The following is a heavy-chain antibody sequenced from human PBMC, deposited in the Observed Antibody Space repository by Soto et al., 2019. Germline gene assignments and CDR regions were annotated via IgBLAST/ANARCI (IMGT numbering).Heavy chain of an antibody. J-gene: IGHJ4*02. D-gene: IGHD6-13*01. V-gene: IGHV4-34*01. CDR1: GGSFSGYY. CDR2: INHSGST. Sequence: ASETLSLTCAVYGGSFSGYYWSWIRQPPGKGLEWIGEINHSGSTNYNSSLKSRVTISVDTSKNQFSLKLSSVTAADTAVYYCARVASSTYPHYFDYWGQGTLVTVSS. CDR3: ARVASSTYPHYFDY.